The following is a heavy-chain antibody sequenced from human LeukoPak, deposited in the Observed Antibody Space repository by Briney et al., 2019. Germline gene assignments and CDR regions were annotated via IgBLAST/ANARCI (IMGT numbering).Heavy chain of an antibody. D-gene: IGHD3-10*01. CDR2: IIPILGIA. CDR1: GGTFSSYA. Sequence: SVKVSCKASGGTFSSYAISWVRQAPGQGLEWMGRIIPILGIANYAQKFQGRVTITADKSTSTAYMELSSLRSEDTAVYYCARGPYYYGSGEFDYWGQGTLVTVSS. CDR3: ARGPYYYGSGEFDY. J-gene: IGHJ4*02. V-gene: IGHV1-69*04.